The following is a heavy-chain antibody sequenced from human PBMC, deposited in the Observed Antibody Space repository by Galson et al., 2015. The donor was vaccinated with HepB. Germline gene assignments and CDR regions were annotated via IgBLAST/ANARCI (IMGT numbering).Heavy chain of an antibody. CDR1: GFTFSSYS. J-gene: IGHJ4*02. CDR2: ISSSSSTI. CDR3: AREYCSSTSCYGYFDY. V-gene: IGHV3-48*01. D-gene: IGHD2-2*01. Sequence: SLRLSCAASGFTFSSYSMNWVRQAPGKGLEWVSYISSSSSTIYYADSVKGRFTISRDNAKNSLYLQMNSLRAEDTAVYYCAREYCSSTSCYGYFDYWGQGTLVTVSS.